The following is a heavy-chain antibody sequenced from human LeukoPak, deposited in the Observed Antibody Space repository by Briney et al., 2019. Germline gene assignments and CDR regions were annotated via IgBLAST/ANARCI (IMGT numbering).Heavy chain of an antibody. J-gene: IGHJ4*02. V-gene: IGHV1-18*01. CDR2: ISAYNGNT. CDR3: ARDLELVEMATITGLGY. D-gene: IGHD5-24*01. Sequence: GASVKVSCKASGYTFTSYGISWVRQAPGQGLEWMGWISAYNGNTNYAQKLQGRVTMTRDTSTSTVYMELSSLRSEDTAVYYCARDLELVEMATITGLGYWGQGTLVTVSS. CDR1: GYTFTSYG.